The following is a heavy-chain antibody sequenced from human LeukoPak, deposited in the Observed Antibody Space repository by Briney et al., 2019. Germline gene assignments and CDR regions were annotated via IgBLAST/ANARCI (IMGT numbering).Heavy chain of an antibody. V-gene: IGHV3-30*18. CDR2: ISYDGTNK. CDR1: AFSFSSYG. CDR3: AKDLNYDFWSGLGN. D-gene: IGHD3-3*01. J-gene: IGHJ4*02. Sequence: PGGSLRLSCAASAFSFSSYGMHWVRQAPGKGLEWMAVISYDGTNKYYADSVKGRFTISRDNSKNTLYLQMNSLRAEDTAVYYCAKDLNYDFWSGLGNWGQGTLVTVSS.